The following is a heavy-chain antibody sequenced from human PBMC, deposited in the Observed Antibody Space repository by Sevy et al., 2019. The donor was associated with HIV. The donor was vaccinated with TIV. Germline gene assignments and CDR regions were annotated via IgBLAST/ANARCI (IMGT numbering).Heavy chain of an antibody. CDR1: GFIFGDYG. V-gene: IGHV3-49*04. CDR2: FKSKIHGGTT. Sequence: GGSLRLSCTASGFIFGDYGMSWVRQAPGKGLEWIAFFKSKIHGGTTEYAASVKGRFTISRDDSKNIIYLQMSNLKTEDTGVYYCTRWSGSQSIFDYWGQGTLVTVSS. D-gene: IGHD1-26*01. J-gene: IGHJ4*02. CDR3: TRWSGSQSIFDY.